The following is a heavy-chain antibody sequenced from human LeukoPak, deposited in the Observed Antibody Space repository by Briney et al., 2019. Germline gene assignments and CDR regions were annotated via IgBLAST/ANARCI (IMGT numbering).Heavy chain of an antibody. CDR2: INSDGSTT. V-gene: IGHV3-74*01. CDR3: ARAAAVAGRFDP. CDR1: GFTFSSYW. Sequence: GGSLRLSCAASGFTFSSYWVHWVRQAPGKGLVWVSRINSDGSTTSYADSVKGRFTISRDNAKNTLYLQMNSLRAEDTAVYYCARAAAVAGRFDPWGQGTLVTVSS. J-gene: IGHJ5*02. D-gene: IGHD6-19*01.